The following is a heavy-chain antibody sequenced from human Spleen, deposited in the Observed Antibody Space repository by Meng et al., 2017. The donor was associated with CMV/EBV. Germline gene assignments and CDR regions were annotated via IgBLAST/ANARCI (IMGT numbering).Heavy chain of an antibody. V-gene: IGHV3-9*01. CDR3: AGDPLAGGMDV. J-gene: IGHJ6*02. Sequence: ASGDSVRGRLTISRDNANNCLYVQMNSLRDEDTALYYCAGDPLAGGMDVWGQGTTVTVSS. D-gene: IGHD3-10*01.